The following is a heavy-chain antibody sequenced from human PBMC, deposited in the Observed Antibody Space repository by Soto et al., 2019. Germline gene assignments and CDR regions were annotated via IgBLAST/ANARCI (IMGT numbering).Heavy chain of an antibody. J-gene: IGHJ6*02. Sequence: PGGSLRLSSAASGFPCISYAMSWVRQATGKGLEWVSAISGSGGSTYYADSVKGRFTISRDNSKNTLYLQMNSLRAEDTAVYYCVVDWNYGNPYYYYGMDVWGQGTTVTVSS. V-gene: IGHV3-23*01. D-gene: IGHD1-7*01. CDR3: VVDWNYGNPYYYYGMDV. CDR1: GFPCISYA. CDR2: ISGSGGST.